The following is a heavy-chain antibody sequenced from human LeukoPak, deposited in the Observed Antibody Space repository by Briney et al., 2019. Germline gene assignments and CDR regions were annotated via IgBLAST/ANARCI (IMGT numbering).Heavy chain of an antibody. D-gene: IGHD6-13*01. CDR2: VNHSGST. V-gene: IGHV4-34*01. CDR3: ARVGARGMT. CDR1: GFTFSDYY. Sequence: PGGSLRLSCAASGFTFSDYYMSWIRQSPGKGLEWIGEVNHSGSTNYNPSLKSRVTISVDTSKNQFSLKLSSVTAADTAVYYCARVGARGMTWGQGTMVTVSS. J-gene: IGHJ3*01.